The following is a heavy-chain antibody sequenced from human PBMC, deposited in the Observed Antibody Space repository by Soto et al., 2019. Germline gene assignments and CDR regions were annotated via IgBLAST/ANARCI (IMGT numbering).Heavy chain of an antibody. D-gene: IGHD3-22*01. V-gene: IGHV1-2*02. Sequence: ASVKVSCKASGYTFTGYYMHWVRQAPGQGLDWMGWINPNSGGTNYAQKFQGRVTMTRDTSISTAYMELSRLRSADTAVYYCASDKVFRPYYYDSSGFPHYWGQGTLVTVSS. CDR3: ASDKVFRPYYYDSSGFPHY. CDR1: GYTFTGYY. CDR2: INPNSGGT. J-gene: IGHJ4*02.